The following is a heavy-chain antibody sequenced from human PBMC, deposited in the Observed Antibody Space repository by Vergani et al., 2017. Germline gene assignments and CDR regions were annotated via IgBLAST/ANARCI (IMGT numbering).Heavy chain of an antibody. V-gene: IGHV3-9*01. Sequence: EVQLVESGGGLVQPGRFLRLFCAASGFTFDDYAMHWVRQAPGKGLEWVSGISWNSGSIGYADSVKGRFTISRDNAKNSLYLQMNSLRAEDTSLYYCAKDVKLGGALIYIFDYWGQGTLVTVSS. D-gene: IGHD1-26*01. CDR2: ISWNSGSI. CDR3: AKDVKLGGALIYIFDY. J-gene: IGHJ4*02. CDR1: GFTFDDYA.